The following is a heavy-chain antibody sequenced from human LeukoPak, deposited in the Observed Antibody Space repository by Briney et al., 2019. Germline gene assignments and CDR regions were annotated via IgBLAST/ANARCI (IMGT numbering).Heavy chain of an antibody. CDR3: ARRGDGKEFDY. J-gene: IGHJ4*02. D-gene: IGHD5-24*01. Sequence: GESLKISCKGSGYSFTTYWIGWVRQMPGKGLEWMGIIYPSDSDTRYSPSFQGQVTISADKYISTADLQWSGLKASDTAMYYCARRGDGKEFDYWGQGTLVTVSS. CDR2: IYPSDSDT. CDR1: GYSFTTYW. V-gene: IGHV5-51*01.